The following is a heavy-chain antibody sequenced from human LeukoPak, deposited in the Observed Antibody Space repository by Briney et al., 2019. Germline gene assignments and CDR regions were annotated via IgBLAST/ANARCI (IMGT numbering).Heavy chain of an antibody. J-gene: IGHJ4*02. CDR2: ISRTSRYI. CDR1: GFTFSSYS. Sequence: GGSLRLSCAASGFTFSSYSMNWVRQAPGKGLEWVSCISRTSRYIYYADSVKGRFTISRDNAKNSLYLQINSLRAEDTAVYYCARVRGDYYLDYWGQGTLVTVSS. D-gene: IGHD3-16*01. CDR3: ARVRGDYYLDY. V-gene: IGHV3-21*01.